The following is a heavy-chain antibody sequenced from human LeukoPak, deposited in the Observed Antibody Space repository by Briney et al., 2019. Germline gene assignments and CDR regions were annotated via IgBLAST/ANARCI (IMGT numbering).Heavy chain of an antibody. CDR1: GFTFSSYA. V-gene: IGHV3-23*01. CDR3: AKKPHYYDSSGYYYPY. D-gene: IGHD3-22*01. Sequence: GGSLRLSCAASGFTFSSYAMSWVRQAPGKGLEWVSAISGSGGSTYYADSVKGRFTISRDNSKNTLYLQMNSLRAEDTALYYCAKKPHYYDSSGYYYPYWGQGTLVTVSS. CDR2: ISGSGGST. J-gene: IGHJ4*02.